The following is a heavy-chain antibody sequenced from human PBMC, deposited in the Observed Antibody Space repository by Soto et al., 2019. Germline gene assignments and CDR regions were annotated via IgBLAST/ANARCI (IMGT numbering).Heavy chain of an antibody. J-gene: IGHJ4*02. V-gene: IGHV4-59*01. D-gene: IGHD3-9*01. CDR1: GGSISSYY. CDR2: IYYSGST. CDR3: AKDMGEGRYFDWLLPSNY. Sequence: SETLSLTCTVSGGSISSYYWSWIRQPPGKGLEWIGYIYYSGSTNYNPSLKSRVTISVDTSKNQFSLKLSSVTAEDTAVYYCAKDMGEGRYFDWLLPSNYWGQGTLVTVSS.